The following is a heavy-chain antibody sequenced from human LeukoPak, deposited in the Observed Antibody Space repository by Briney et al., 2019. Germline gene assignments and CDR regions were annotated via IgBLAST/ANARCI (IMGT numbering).Heavy chain of an antibody. J-gene: IGHJ4*02. CDR1: GFTFSSYA. V-gene: IGHV3-30-3*01. CDR3: ARGTLYFDY. Sequence: PGGSLRLSCAASGFTFSSYAMHWVRQAPGKGLEWVAVISYDGSNKYYADSVKGRFTISRDNSKNTLYLQMNSLRAEDTAVYYCARGTLYFDYWGQGTLVTVSS. CDR2: ISYDGSNK.